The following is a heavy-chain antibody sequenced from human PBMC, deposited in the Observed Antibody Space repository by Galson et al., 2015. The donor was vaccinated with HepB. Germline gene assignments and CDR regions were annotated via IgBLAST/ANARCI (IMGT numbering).Heavy chain of an antibody. Sequence: SLRLSCAASGFTFSGYWMNRVRQAPGKGLEWVAHINQDGSSKYYVDSVKGRFTISRDNAKNSVYLQLDSLRAEDTAVYYCARRISLVRGIMTKPDYYHGMDVWGQGTTVTVAS. CDR2: INQDGSSK. D-gene: IGHD3-10*01. CDR1: GFTFSGYW. J-gene: IGHJ6*02. CDR3: ARRISLVRGIMTKPDYYHGMDV. V-gene: IGHV3-7*03.